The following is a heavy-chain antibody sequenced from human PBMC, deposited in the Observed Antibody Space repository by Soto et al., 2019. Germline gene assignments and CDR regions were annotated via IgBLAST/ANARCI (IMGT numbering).Heavy chain of an antibody. Sequence: EVQLLESGGGLVQPGGSLRLSCVGSGFFFSSYTMTWVRQAPGKGLEWVSSFSANSENTYYADSVRGRFTISRDNSKNTLFLQMNSLTDEDTAMYYCAKARDQQWVRLPFDYWGQGILVIVSS. CDR1: GFFFSSYT. V-gene: IGHV3-23*01. CDR2: FSANSENT. J-gene: IGHJ4*02. D-gene: IGHD6-19*01. CDR3: AKARDQQWVRLPFDY.